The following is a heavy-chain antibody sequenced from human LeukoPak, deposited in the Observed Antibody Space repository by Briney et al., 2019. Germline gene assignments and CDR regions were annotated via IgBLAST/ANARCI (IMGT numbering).Heavy chain of an antibody. Sequence: SETLSLTCTVSGGSISSSSYYWGWIRQPPGKGLAWIGSIYYSGSTYYNPSLKSRVTISVDTSKNQFSLKLSSVTAADTAVYYCARSGANYYGSGVVDYWGQGTLVTVSS. D-gene: IGHD3-10*01. V-gene: IGHV4-39*01. J-gene: IGHJ4*02. CDR2: IYYSGST. CDR1: GGSISSSSYY. CDR3: ARSGANYYGSGVVDY.